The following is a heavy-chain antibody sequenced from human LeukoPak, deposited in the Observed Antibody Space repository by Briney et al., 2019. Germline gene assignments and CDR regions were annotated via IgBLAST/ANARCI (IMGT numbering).Heavy chain of an antibody. CDR3: ARGSYRGEIYYYGMDV. CDR2: IYYSGST. Sequence: SETLSLTCTVSGGSISSYYWSWIRQPPGKGLEWIGYIYYSGSTYYNPSLKSRVTISVDTSKNQFSLKLSSVTAADTAVYYCARGSYRGEIYYYGMDVWGQGTTVTVSS. D-gene: IGHD3-10*01. J-gene: IGHJ6*02. CDR1: GGSISSYY. V-gene: IGHV4-59*08.